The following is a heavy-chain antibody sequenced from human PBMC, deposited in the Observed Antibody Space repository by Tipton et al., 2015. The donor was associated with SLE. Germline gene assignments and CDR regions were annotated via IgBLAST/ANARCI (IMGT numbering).Heavy chain of an antibody. D-gene: IGHD3-16*01. CDR1: GFAFIRYW. J-gene: IGHJ4*02. CDR3: VRESEYDDVSGWPVSGWPVFDY. Sequence: SLRLSCAASGFAFIRYWMHWVRQVPGKGLVWVSRINTDGSTTSYADSVEGRMTMSRDNVHNTVDLQMTSLRAEDTAVYYCVRESEYDDVSGWPVSGWPVFDYWGQGTLVTVSS. CDR2: INTDGSTT. V-gene: IGHV3-74*01.